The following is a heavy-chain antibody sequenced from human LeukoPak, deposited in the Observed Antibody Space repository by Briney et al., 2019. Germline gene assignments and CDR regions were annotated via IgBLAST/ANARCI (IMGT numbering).Heavy chain of an antibody. Sequence: PGGSLRLSCAASGFTVSRNYMNWVRQAPGKGLEWVSLLSSTGNTSYADSVKGRFTIPRDNSKNTLYLQMNSLRAEDTAVYYCARVRFSSGWYVNYFDYWGQGTLVTVSS. CDR2: LSSTGNT. D-gene: IGHD6-19*01. V-gene: IGHV3-66*01. J-gene: IGHJ4*02. CDR1: GFTVSRNY. CDR3: ARVRFSSGWYVNYFDY.